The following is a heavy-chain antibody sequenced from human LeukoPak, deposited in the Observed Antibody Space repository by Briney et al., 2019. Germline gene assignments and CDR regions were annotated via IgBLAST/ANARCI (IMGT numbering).Heavy chain of an antibody. CDR1: GFTFSSFA. Sequence: GGSLRLSCAVSGFTFSSFAMSWVRQAPGKGLEWVSVISDSGGTTFYADSVKGRFTISRDNSKNTLYLQMSSLRAEDTAVYYCAKGASGYGYYFDYWGQGTLVTVSS. CDR2: ISDSGGTT. CDR3: AKGASGYGYYFDY. D-gene: IGHD1-26*01. V-gene: IGHV3-23*01. J-gene: IGHJ4*02.